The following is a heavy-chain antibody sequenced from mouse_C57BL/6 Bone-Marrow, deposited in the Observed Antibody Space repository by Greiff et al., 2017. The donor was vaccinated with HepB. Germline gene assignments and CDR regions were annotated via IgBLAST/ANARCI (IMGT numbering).Heavy chain of an antibody. Sequence: VQLQQPGAELVRPGSSVKLSCKASGYTFTSYWMDWVKQRPGQGLEWIGNIYPSDSETHYNQKFKDKATLTVDKSSSTAYMQLSSLTSEDSAVYYCASRIYYDYDYWGQGTTLTVSS. CDR3: ASRIYYDYDY. V-gene: IGHV1-61*01. CDR1: GYTFTSYW. CDR2: IYPSDSET. J-gene: IGHJ2*01. D-gene: IGHD2-4*01.